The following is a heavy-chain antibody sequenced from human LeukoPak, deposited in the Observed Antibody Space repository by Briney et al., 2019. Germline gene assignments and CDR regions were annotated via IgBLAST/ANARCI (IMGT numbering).Heavy chain of an antibody. CDR1: GGSISSYY. Sequence: SETLSLTCTVSGGSISSYYWSWVRQPPGKGLEWIGYIYTSGSTNYNPSLKSRVTISVDTSKNQFSLKLSSVTAADTAVYYCARSPPRDFWSGYYLDYWGQGTLVTVSS. J-gene: IGHJ4*02. V-gene: IGHV4-4*09. CDR3: ARSPPRDFWSGYYLDY. D-gene: IGHD3-3*01. CDR2: IYTSGST.